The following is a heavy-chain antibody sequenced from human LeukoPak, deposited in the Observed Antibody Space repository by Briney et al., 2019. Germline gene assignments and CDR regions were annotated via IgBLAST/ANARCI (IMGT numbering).Heavy chain of an antibody. Sequence: PGGSLRLSCAASRFTFANYAMSWVRQAPGKGLEWISTVSDSGDSTYYADSVKGRFTISRDNSKNTLYLQMNNLRAEDTAVYYCAKYYYGSGSPTFDYWGQGILVTVSS. CDR1: RFTFANYA. J-gene: IGHJ4*02. CDR3: AKYYYGSGSPTFDY. CDR2: VSDSGDST. V-gene: IGHV3-23*01. D-gene: IGHD3-10*01.